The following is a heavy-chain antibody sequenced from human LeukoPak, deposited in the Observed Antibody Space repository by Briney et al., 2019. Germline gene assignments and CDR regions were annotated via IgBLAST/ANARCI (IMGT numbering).Heavy chain of an antibody. J-gene: IGHJ5*02. Sequence: ASVKVSCKASGYTFTSYYMHWVRQAPGQGLEWMGGIIPIFGTANYAQKFQGRVTITADKSTSTAYIELSSLRSEDTAVYYCARDSVGTTGSNWFDPWGQGTLVTVSS. CDR2: IIPIFGTA. V-gene: IGHV1-69*06. CDR3: ARDSVGTTGSNWFDP. CDR1: GYTFTSYY. D-gene: IGHD1-1*01.